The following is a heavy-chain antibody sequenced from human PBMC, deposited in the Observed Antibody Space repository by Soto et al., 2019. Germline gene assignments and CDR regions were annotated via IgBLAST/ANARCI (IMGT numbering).Heavy chain of an antibody. Sequence: SETLSLTCTVSGGSISSYYWSWIRQPPGKGLEWIGYISDSGSTNYNPSLKSRVTISVDTSKNQFSLKLSSVTAADTAVYYCARQDYSYYHMDVCGKGTTVTVSS. CDR3: ARQDYSYYHMDV. J-gene: IGHJ6*03. CDR1: GGSISSYY. V-gene: IGHV4-59*01. CDR2: ISDSGST.